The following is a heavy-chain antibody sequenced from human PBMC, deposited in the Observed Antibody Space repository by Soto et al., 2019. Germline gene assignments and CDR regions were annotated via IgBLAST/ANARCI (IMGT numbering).Heavy chain of an antibody. CDR1: GFTFSDYD. D-gene: IGHD5-12*01. CDR2: ISSSSTYT. J-gene: IGHJ6*02. Sequence: QVQLVESGGGLVKPGGSLRLSCAASGFTFSDYDMTWIRQAPGKGLEWLSYISSSSTYTNYADSVKGRFTISRDNARNSLYLKMKRLRVEDTAVYYCARDHGYGGYVSPYNMDVWGQGTTVTVSS. V-gene: IGHV3-11*05. CDR3: ARDHGYGGYVSPYNMDV.